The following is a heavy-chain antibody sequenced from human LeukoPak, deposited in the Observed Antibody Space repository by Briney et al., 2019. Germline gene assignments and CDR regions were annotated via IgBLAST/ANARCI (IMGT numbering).Heavy chain of an antibody. J-gene: IGHJ4*02. D-gene: IGHD6-19*01. CDR1: GFTFSSYS. V-gene: IGHV3-48*01. Sequence: GGSLRLSCTASGFTFSSYSMNWVRQAAGKGLEWVSYISSSSSTIYYADSVKGRFTISRDNAKNSLYLQMNSLRAEDTAVYYCAKDYFPYIAVVLDYWGQGTLVTVSS. CDR3: AKDYFPYIAVVLDY. CDR2: ISSSSSTI.